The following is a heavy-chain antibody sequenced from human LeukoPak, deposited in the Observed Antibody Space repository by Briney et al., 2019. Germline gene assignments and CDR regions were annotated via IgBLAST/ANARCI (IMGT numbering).Heavy chain of an antibody. CDR3: ARDALNIAAADFDY. D-gene: IGHD6-13*01. V-gene: IGHV1-18*01. J-gene: IGHJ4*02. CDR1: GYTFTSYG. Sequence: ASVKVSCKASGYTFTSYGISWVRQAPGQGLEWMGWISAYNGNTNYAQKLQGRVTMTTDTSTSTAYMELRSLRSDDTAVYYCARDALNIAAADFDYWGQGTLVTVSS. CDR2: ISAYNGNT.